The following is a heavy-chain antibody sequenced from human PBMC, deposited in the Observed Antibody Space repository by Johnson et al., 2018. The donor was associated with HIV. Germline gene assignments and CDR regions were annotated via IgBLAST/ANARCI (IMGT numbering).Heavy chain of an antibody. CDR2: ISNSGGST. CDR1: GFTFSNYA. J-gene: IGHJ3*02. CDR3: AKGEWGAGTDAFDI. D-gene: IGHD3-16*01. Sequence: EQLVESGGGLVQPGGSLRLSCAAPGFTFSNYAMNWVRQAPGKGLEWVSVISNSGGSTYFADYVTGRFTISRDNSKNTLYLQMNSLRAEDTAVYYCAKGEWGAGTDAFDIWGQGTMVTVSS. V-gene: IGHV3-23*04.